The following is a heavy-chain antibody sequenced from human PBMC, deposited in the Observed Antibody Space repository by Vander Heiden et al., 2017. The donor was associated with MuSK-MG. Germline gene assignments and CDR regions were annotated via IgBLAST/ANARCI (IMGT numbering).Heavy chain of an antibody. J-gene: IGHJ4*02. Sequence: QVQLVQSGAEVKKPGASVKVSCKASGYTFTGYYMHWVRQAPGQGLEWMGWINPNSGGTSYAQKFQGRVTMTRDTSISTAYMELSRLRSDDTAGYYCARVGVQGIDYWGQGTLVTVSS. D-gene: IGHD1-26*01. CDR2: INPNSGGT. V-gene: IGHV1-2*02. CDR3: ARVGVQGIDY. CDR1: GYTFTGYY.